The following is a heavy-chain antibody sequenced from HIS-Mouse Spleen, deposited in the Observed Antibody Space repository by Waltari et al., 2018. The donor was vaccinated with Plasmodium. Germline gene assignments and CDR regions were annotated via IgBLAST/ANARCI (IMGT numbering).Heavy chain of an antibody. Sequence: QVQLQQWGAGLLKPSETLSLTCAVYGGSFSGYYWSWIRQPPGQGLEWIGEINHSGSTNYNPSLKSRVHISVDTSKNQFSLKLGSVTAADTAVYYCARGGIVGATIDYWGQGTLVTVSS. CDR3: ARGGIVGATIDY. CDR2: INHSGST. D-gene: IGHD1-26*01. V-gene: IGHV4-34*01. J-gene: IGHJ4*02. CDR1: GGSFSGYY.